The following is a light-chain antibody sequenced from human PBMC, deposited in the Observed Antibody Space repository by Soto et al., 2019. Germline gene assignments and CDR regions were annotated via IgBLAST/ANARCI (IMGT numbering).Light chain of an antibody. Sequence: DIPMTQSPSSVSAFVEDRVTITCRASQDISRWLAWYQQKPGKAPKLLIYATSSLQSGVPSRFSGSRSGTDFTLTINSLQPEDSATYYCQQTKSFPLTFGGGTKVEIK. J-gene: IGKJ4*01. CDR1: QDISRW. CDR2: ATS. V-gene: IGKV1-12*01. CDR3: QQTKSFPLT.